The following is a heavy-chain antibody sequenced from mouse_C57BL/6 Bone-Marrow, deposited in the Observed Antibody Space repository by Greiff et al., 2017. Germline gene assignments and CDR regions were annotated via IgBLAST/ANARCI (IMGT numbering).Heavy chain of an antibody. CDR2: INPSSGYT. CDR3: ARWITTVVGGVAY. D-gene: IGHD1-1*01. CDR1: GYTFTSYT. Sequence: VQLQESGAELARPGASVQMSCKASGYTFTSYTMHWVKQRPGQGLEWIGYINPSSGYTKYNQKFKDKATLTADKSSSTAYMQLSSLTSEDSAVYYCARWITTVVGGVAYWGQGTLVTVSA. V-gene: IGHV1-4*01. J-gene: IGHJ3*01.